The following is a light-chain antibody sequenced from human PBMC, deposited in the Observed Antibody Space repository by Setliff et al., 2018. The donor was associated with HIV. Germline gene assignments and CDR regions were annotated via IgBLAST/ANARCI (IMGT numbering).Light chain of an antibody. CDR3: CSFAGSPYV. V-gene: IGLV2-11*01. CDR2: DVS. J-gene: IGLJ1*01. CDR1: SSDVGNYNY. Sequence: QSALTQPRSVSGSPGQSVAISCTGTSSDVGNYNYVSWFQQHSGKAPKLMIYDVSKRPSGVPDRFSGSKSGNTASLTISGLQAEDEADYYCCSFAGSPYVFGTGTKVTVL.